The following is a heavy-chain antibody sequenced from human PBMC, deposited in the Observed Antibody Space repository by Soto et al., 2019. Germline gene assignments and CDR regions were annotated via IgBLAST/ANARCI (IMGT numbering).Heavy chain of an antibody. D-gene: IGHD2-15*01. CDR2: IIPIFGTA. J-gene: IGHJ6*02. CDR3: ARSQRGSSSLLIYYYYYYGMDV. V-gene: IGHV1-69*01. CDR1: GGTFSSYA. Sequence: QVQLVQSGAEVKKPGSSVKVSCKAPGGTFSSYAISWVRQAPGQGLEWMGGIIPIFGTANYAQKFQGRVTITADESTSTGYMELRSLRAADTAVYYCARSQRGSSSLLIYYYYYYGMDVWGQGTTVTVSS.